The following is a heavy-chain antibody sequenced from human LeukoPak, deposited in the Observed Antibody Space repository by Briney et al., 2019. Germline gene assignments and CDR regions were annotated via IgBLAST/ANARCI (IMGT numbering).Heavy chain of an antibody. CDR2: ISSSSSYI. CDR3: ARGAEYQDYFDY. CDR1: GFTFSSCS. V-gene: IGHV3-21*01. J-gene: IGHJ4*02. D-gene: IGHD2-2*01. Sequence: PGGSLRLSCAASGFTFSSCSMNWVRQAPGKGLEWVSSISSSSSYIYYADSVKGRFTISRDNAKNSLYLQMNSLRAEDTAVYYCARGAEYQDYFDYWGQGTLVTVSS.